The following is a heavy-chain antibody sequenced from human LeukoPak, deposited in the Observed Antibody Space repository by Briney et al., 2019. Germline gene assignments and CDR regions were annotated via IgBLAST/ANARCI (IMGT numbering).Heavy chain of an antibody. CDR1: GYTFTSYD. D-gene: IGHD3-10*01. CDR3: ARGYGSGSYSYYFDY. Sequence: GASVKVSCKASGYTFTSYDINWVRQATGQGLEWMGWMNPNSGNTGYAQKFQGRVTMTRDTSISTAYMELSRLRSDDTAVYYCARGYGSGSYSYYFDYWGQGTLVTVSS. J-gene: IGHJ4*02. V-gene: IGHV1-8*01. CDR2: MNPNSGNT.